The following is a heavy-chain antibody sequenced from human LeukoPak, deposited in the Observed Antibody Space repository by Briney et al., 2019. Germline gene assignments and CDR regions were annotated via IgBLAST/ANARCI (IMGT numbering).Heavy chain of an antibody. CDR3: ARGFPTSYVWGSYRQKYWFDP. J-gene: IGHJ5*02. V-gene: IGHV4-39*07. D-gene: IGHD3-16*01. CDR1: GGSISSGTYY. Sequence: SETPSLTCTVSGGSISSGTYYWGWIRQPPGKGPEWIGGIFYSGTTYYNPSLKSRVTISVDTSKNQFSLKLSSVTAADTAVYYCARGFPTSYVWGSYRQKYWFDPWGQGTLVTVSS. CDR2: IFYSGTT.